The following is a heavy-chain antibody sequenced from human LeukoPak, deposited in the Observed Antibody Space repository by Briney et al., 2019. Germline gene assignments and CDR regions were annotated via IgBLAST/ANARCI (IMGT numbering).Heavy chain of an antibody. D-gene: IGHD3-16*02. CDR2: INPNSGGT. V-gene: IGHV1-2*02. CDR3: ASGYDYVWGSYRPIPFDY. CDR1: GYTFTNYD. Sequence: ASVKVSCKASGYTFTNYDINWVRQATGQGLEWMGWINPNSGGTNYAQKFQGRVTMTRDTSISTAYMELSRLRSDDTAVYYCASGYDYVWGSYRPIPFDYWGQGTLVTVSS. J-gene: IGHJ4*02.